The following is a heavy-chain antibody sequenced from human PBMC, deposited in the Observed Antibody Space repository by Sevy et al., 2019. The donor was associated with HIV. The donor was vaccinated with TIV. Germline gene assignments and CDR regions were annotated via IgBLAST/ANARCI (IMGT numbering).Heavy chain of an antibody. D-gene: IGHD3-16*02. CDR2: ISSSGGTI. CDR1: GFTFSSYE. V-gene: IGHV3-48*03. Sequence: GGSLRLSCAASGFTFSSYEMNWVRQAPGKGLEWVSYISSSGGTIYYADSVKGRFTISRDNAKNSLYLQMNSLRAEDTAVYYCARGYTITFGGVIDLFDYWGQGTLVTVSS. J-gene: IGHJ4*02. CDR3: ARGYTITFGGVIDLFDY.